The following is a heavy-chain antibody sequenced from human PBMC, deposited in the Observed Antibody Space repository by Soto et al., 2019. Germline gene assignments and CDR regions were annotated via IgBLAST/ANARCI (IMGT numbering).Heavy chain of an antibody. CDR2: ISAYNGNT. J-gene: IGHJ6*02. CDR1: GYTFTSYG. CDR3: ARDPHYYGSWTLALSTYYYYGMDV. V-gene: IGHV1-18*04. Sequence: ASVKVSCKASGYTFTSYGISWVRQAPGQGLEWMGWISAYNGNTNYAQKLQGRVTMTTDTSTSTAYMELRSLRSDDTAVYYCARDPHYYGSWTLALSTYYYYGMDVWGQGTTGTVSS. D-gene: IGHD3-10*01.